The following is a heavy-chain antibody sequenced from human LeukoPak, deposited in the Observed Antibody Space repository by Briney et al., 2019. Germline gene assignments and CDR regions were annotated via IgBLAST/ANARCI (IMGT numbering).Heavy chain of an antibody. CDR2: ITGSVSGSTTI. CDR1: GFTYIFYG. Sequence: GGSLRLSCAASGFTYIFYGLSWVRQAPGKGLQWVSYITGSVSGSTTIYYADSVKGRFTVSRDDAKTSLYLQMNSLRADYTAVYVCARFREFSNDEEIYFDSWGQGTLVTVSS. J-gene: IGHJ4*02. V-gene: IGHV3-48*01. D-gene: IGHD4-11*01. CDR3: ARFREFSNDEEIYFDS.